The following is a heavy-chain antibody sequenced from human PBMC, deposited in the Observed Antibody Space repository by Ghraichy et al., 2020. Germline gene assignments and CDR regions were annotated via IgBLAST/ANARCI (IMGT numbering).Heavy chain of an antibody. Sequence: GGSLRLSCAASGFTFSDYYMDWVRQAPGKGLEWIGRIRDKANSDTTEYAASVRGRFTISRDDSNNSLYLQLNSLKTEDTAVYYCGRGYCIGGSCYAMGVWGQGTTVTVSS. D-gene: IGHD2-15*01. J-gene: IGHJ6*02. CDR2: IRDKANSDTT. V-gene: IGHV3-72*01. CDR3: GRGYCIGGSCYAMGV. CDR1: GFTFSDYY.